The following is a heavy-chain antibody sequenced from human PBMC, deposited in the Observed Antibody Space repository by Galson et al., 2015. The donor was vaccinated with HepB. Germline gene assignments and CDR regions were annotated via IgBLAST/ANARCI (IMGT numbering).Heavy chain of an antibody. CDR2: IIPVRGIT. V-gene: IGHV1-69*04. D-gene: IGHD3-22*01. J-gene: IGHJ4*02. CDR3: ARDYYDSNGYYAGHLDF. Sequence: SVKVSCKASGGTFSSYSIAWVRQAPGQGLEWMGRIIPVRGITTYAQKFQGRVTITADKSTTTAYMDLSSLGSDDTAVYFCARDYYDSNGYYAGHLDFWGQGTLVTVSS. CDR1: GGTFSSYS.